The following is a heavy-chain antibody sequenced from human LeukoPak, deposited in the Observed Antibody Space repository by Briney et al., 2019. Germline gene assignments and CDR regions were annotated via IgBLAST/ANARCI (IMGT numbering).Heavy chain of an antibody. CDR1: GFTFSSYG. CDR2: IRYDGSNK. V-gene: IGHV3-30*02. CDR3: AKDRSSGWYYFDY. D-gene: IGHD6-19*01. Sequence: GGSQRLSCAASGFTFSSYGMHWVRQAPGKGLEWVAFIRYDGSNKYYADSVKGRFTISRDNSKNTLYLQMNSLRAEDTAVYYCAKDRSSGWYYFDYWGQGTLVTVSS. J-gene: IGHJ4*02.